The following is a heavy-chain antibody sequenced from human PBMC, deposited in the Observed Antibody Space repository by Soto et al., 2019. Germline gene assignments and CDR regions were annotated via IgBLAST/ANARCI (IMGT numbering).Heavy chain of an antibody. CDR1: GFTVSSNY. D-gene: IGHD1-26*01. J-gene: IGHJ6*02. Sequence: EVQLVESGGGLVQPGGSLRLSCAASGFTVSSNYMRWVRQAPGKGLEWVSATLSGGDTYYADSVKGRFTISRDNFKNTLYLQMNSLRAEDTAVYYCARDLWDADSYYYGMDVWGQGTTVTVSS. CDR2: TLSGGDT. CDR3: ARDLWDADSYYYGMDV. V-gene: IGHV3-66*01.